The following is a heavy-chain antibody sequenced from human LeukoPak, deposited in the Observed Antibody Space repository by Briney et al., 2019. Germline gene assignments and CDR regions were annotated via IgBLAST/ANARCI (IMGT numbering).Heavy chain of an antibody. CDR1: GFTFSSYW. J-gene: IGHJ4*02. CDR2: IKQDGSEK. V-gene: IGHV3-7*01. Sequence: PGGSLRLSCAASGFTFSSYWMSWVRQAPGKGLKWVANIKQDGSEKYYVGSVKGRFTTSRDNAKNSLYLQMNNLGAEDTAVYYCATDPASYCTSSTCDFDYWGQGTLVTVSS. CDR3: ATDPASYCTSSTCDFDY. D-gene: IGHD2-8*01.